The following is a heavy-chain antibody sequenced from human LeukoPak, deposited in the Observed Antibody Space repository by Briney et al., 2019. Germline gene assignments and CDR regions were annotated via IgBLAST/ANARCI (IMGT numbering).Heavy chain of an antibody. D-gene: IGHD3-3*01. CDR1: GGSISSSSYY. CDR2: IYYSGST. J-gene: IGHJ5*02. CDR3: ARQVSYYDFWSGYPEGSWFDP. Sequence: SETLSLTCTVSGGSISSSSYYWGWIRQPPGKGLEWIGSIYYSGSTYYNPSLKSRATISVDTSKNQFSLKLSSVTAADTAVYYCARQVSYYDFWSGYPEGSWFDPWGQGTLVTVSS. V-gene: IGHV4-39*01.